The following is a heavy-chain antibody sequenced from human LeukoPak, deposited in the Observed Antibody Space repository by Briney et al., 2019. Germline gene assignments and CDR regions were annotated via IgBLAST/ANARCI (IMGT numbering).Heavy chain of an antibody. D-gene: IGHD6-13*01. V-gene: IGHV1-46*03. J-gene: IGHJ5*02. CDR1: GYTFTSYY. CDR2: INPSGGST. Sequence: ASVKVSCKASGYTFTSYYMHWVRQAPGQGLEWMGIINPSGGSTSYAQKFQGRVTMTRDTSTSTVYMELSSLRSEDTAVYYCAREAVGDSSRGGNWFDPRGQGTLVTVSS. CDR3: AREAVGDSSRGGNWFDP.